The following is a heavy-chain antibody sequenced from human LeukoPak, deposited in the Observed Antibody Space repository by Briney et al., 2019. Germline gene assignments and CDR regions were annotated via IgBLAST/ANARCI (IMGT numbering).Heavy chain of an antibody. J-gene: IGHJ4*02. V-gene: IGHV4-34*01. Sequence: SETLSLTCAVYGGSFSGYYWSWIRQPPGKGLEWIGEINHSGSTNYNPSLKSRVTISVDTSKNQFSLKLSSVTAADTAVYYCARGRFRYYYDSGGYYYDYWGQGTLVTVSS. CDR1: GGSFSGYY. D-gene: IGHD3-22*01. CDR2: INHSGST. CDR3: ARGRFRYYYDSGGYYYDY.